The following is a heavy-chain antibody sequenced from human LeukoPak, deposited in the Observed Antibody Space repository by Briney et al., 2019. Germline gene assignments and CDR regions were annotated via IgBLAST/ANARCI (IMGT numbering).Heavy chain of an antibody. Sequence: GGSLRLSCAASGFTFNSHWMHWVRQPPGEGLVWVSHISNNGRDIRYADAVKGRFTISRDNAKNTLYLQMNSLRAEDTAVYYCVRDYSGYYDYWGQGILVTVSS. CDR2: ISNNGRDI. D-gene: IGHD4-11*01. V-gene: IGHV3-74*01. J-gene: IGHJ4*02. CDR3: VRDYSGYYDY. CDR1: GFTFNSHW.